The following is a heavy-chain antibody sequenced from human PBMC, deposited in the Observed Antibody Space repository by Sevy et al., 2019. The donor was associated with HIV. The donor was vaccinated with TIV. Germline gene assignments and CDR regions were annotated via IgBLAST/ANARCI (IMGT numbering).Heavy chain of an antibody. D-gene: IGHD3-3*01. CDR3: ARSGLRFLEWLPDPFYFDY. CDR2: ISSSSSTI. J-gene: IGHJ4*02. V-gene: IGHV3-48*02. CDR1: GFTFSSYS. Sequence: GGSLRLSCAASGFTFSSYSMNWVRQAPGKGLEWVSYISSSSSTIYYADSVKGRFTISRDNAKNSLYLQMNSLGDEDTAVYYCARSGLRFLEWLPDPFYFDYWGQGTLVTVSS.